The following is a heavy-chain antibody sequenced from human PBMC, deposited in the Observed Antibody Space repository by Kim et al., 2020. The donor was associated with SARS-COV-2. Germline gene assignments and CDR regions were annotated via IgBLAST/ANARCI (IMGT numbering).Heavy chain of an antibody. CDR2: IYYSGST. J-gene: IGHJ5*02. Sequence: SETLSLTCTVSGGSISSNNYYWGWIRQPPGKGLEWIGSIYYSGSTYYNPSLKSRVTISVDTSNNHFSLKLTSVTAADTAVYYCGRHSGAVAGWWFDPWG. CDR3: GRHSGAVAGWWFDP. D-gene: IGHD6-19*01. CDR1: GGSISSNNYY. V-gene: IGHV4-39*01.